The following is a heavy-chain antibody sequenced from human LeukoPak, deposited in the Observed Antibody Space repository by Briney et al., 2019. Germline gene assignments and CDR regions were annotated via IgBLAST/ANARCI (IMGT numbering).Heavy chain of an antibody. CDR3: ARGLSGYASSLGY. Sequence: GGSLRLSCAASGFTFSTYSMNWVRQAPGKGLEWVSYISSSSSTIYYADSVKGRFTISRDNAKNSLYLQMNSLRAEDTAVYYCARGLSGYASSLGYWGQGTLVTVSS. CDR1: GFTFSTYS. V-gene: IGHV3-48*01. CDR2: ISSSSSTI. J-gene: IGHJ4*02. D-gene: IGHD6-6*01.